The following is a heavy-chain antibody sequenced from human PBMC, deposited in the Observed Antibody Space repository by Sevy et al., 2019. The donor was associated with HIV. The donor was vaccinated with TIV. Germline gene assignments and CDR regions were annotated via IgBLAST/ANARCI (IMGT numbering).Heavy chain of an antibody. Sequence: SETLSLTCTVSGDSFSNYYWSWIRQSPGKGLELIGYIYHNGSTNFNRSLKRRVTISVYTSKNQFSLKLNSVTAADTAVYYCARGKVLFDYWGQGTLVTVSS. V-gene: IGHV4-59*01. CDR1: GDSFSNYY. CDR2: IYHNGST. D-gene: IGHD3-10*01. CDR3: ARGKVLFDY. J-gene: IGHJ4*02.